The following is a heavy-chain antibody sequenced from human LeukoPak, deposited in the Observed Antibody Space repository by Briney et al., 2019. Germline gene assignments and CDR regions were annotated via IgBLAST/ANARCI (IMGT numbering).Heavy chain of an antibody. CDR3: ASRRYYDSTGYFPY. CDR2: IYQRGSP. CDR1: GGSISSDNW. D-gene: IGHD3-22*01. Sequence: PSETLSLTCAVSGGSISSDNWWSWIRQPPGNGLEWIGEIYQRGSPNYNPSLKSRVTISIDKSKNQFSLKLNSVSAADTAVYYCASRRYYDSTGYFPYWGQGTLVTVPS. V-gene: IGHV4-4*02. J-gene: IGHJ4*02.